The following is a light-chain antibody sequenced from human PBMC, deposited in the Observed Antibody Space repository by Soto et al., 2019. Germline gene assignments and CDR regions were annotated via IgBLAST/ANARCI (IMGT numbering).Light chain of an antibody. CDR1: QNGGSNY. Sequence: EIVLTQSPGTLSLSPGDRATLSRRASQNGGSNYLAWYQQKPGQAPGLRIYAASSRAPGIPARFSGSGSGTDVTLTISRLDPEDFAVYHCQQYGGHPWTFGQGTKVEIK. CDR3: QQYGGHPWT. J-gene: IGKJ1*01. CDR2: AAS. V-gene: IGKV3-20*01.